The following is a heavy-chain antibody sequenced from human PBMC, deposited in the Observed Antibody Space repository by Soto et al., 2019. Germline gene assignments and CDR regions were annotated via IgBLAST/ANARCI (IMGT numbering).Heavy chain of an antibody. CDR2: IYGGGNGP. D-gene: IGHD2-2*03. Sequence: EVQVLESGGGLVQPGGSLRLSCAATGFTFSDFAMSWVRQAPGKGLEWVSRIYGGGNGPHYADSVKGRVTISRDNSKNTWDLQMNSLRAEDTAVYYCAKMEGMDPWAYSFDYWGQGTLVTVSS. J-gene: IGHJ4*02. V-gene: IGHV3-23*01. CDR1: GFTFSDFA. CDR3: AKMEGMDPWAYSFDY.